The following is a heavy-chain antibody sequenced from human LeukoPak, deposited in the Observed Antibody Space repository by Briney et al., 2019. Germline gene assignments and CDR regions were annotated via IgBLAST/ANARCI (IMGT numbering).Heavy chain of an antibody. CDR1: GFTFSSYA. Sequence: GVSLRLSCAASGFTFSSYAMHWVRQAPGKGLEWVAVISYDGSNKYYADSVKGRFTISRDNSKNTLYLQMNSLRAEDTAVYYCARVHVRGAFDYWGQGTLVTVSS. D-gene: IGHD3-16*01. V-gene: IGHV3-30-3*01. CDR3: ARVHVRGAFDY. J-gene: IGHJ4*02. CDR2: ISYDGSNK.